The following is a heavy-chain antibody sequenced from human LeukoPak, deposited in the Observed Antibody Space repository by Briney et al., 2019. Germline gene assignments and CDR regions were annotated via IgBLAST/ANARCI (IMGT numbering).Heavy chain of an antibody. D-gene: IGHD3-3*01. CDR3: ARPNFWSGYYQGY. Sequence: GASVKVSCKASGYTFTGYYMHWVRQAPGQGLEWMGWINPNSGGTNYAQKFQGRVTVTRDTSISTAYMELSRLRSDDTAVYYCARPNFWSGYYQGYWGQGTLVTVSS. J-gene: IGHJ4*02. V-gene: IGHV1-2*02. CDR2: INPNSGGT. CDR1: GYTFTGYY.